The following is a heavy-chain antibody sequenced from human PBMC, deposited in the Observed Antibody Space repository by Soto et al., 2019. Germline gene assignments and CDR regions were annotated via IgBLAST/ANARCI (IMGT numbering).Heavy chain of an antibody. CDR2: INAGNGNT. J-gene: IGHJ5*02. V-gene: IGHV1-3*05. D-gene: IGHD6-13*01. CDR1: GYTFTSYA. CDR3: ARDRQQLNWFDP. Sequence: QVQLVQSGAEEKKPGASVKVSCKASGYTFTSYAMHWVRQAPGHRLEWMGWINAGNGNTKYSQKFQGRVTITRDTSASTADMELSSLRSEDTAVYYCARDRQQLNWFDPWGQGTLVTVSS.